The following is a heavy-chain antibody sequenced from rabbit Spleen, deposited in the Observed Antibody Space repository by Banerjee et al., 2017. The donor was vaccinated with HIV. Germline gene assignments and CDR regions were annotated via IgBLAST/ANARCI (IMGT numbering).Heavy chain of an antibody. CDR3: ARDSASSFSSYGMDL. J-gene: IGHJ6*01. CDR1: GFDFSSYS. Sequence: QLEESAGGLVQPGGSLTLSCKTSGFDFSSYSMSWVRQAPGKGLEWIGAIYTGRGGTDYAKWVNGQFTISSDNAQYTVHLQMNSLTAADTATYFCARDSASSFSSYGMDLWGQGTLVTVS. D-gene: IGHD8-1*01. V-gene: IGHV1S7*01. CDR2: IYTGRGGT.